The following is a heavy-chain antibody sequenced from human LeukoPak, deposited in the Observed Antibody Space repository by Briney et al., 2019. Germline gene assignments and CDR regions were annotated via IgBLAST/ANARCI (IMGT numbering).Heavy chain of an antibody. D-gene: IGHD4-23*01. CDR1: GGTFSSYA. CDR3: ARDVSYGGNRWFDP. V-gene: IGHV1-69*05. Sequence: SVKVSCKASGGTFSSYAISWVRQAPGQGLEWMGGIIPIFGTANYAQKFQGRVTITTDESTSTAYMELSSLRSEDTAVYYCARDVSYGGNRWFDPWGQGTLVTVSS. J-gene: IGHJ5*02. CDR2: IIPIFGTA.